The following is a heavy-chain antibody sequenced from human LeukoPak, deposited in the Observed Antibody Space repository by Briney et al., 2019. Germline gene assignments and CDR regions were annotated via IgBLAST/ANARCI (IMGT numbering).Heavy chain of an antibody. Sequence: PGGSLRLSCAASGFSFSSYGMHWVRQAPGKGLEWVSVIYSGGSTYYADSVKGRFTISRDNSKNTLYLQMNSLRAEDTAVYYCARDLGYYDSSGFRYYYYGMDVWGQGTTVTVSS. V-gene: IGHV3-66*01. J-gene: IGHJ6*02. D-gene: IGHD3-22*01. CDR2: IYSGGST. CDR1: GFSFSSYG. CDR3: ARDLGYYDSSGFRYYYYGMDV.